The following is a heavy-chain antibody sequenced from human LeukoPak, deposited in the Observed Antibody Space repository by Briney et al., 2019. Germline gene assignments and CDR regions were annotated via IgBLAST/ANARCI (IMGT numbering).Heavy chain of an antibody. CDR1: GYTLPGYY. CDR2: INPNSGGT. V-gene: IGHV1-2*02. Sequence: SSVTVSCQASGYTLPGYYMHWVRQAPGQGLEWMGWINPNSGGTNYAQKLQGRVTMTRDTSISTAYMELSRLRSDDTAVYYCARQYYDYVWGSYHDAFDIWGQGTMVTVSS. CDR3: ARQYYDYVWGSYHDAFDI. J-gene: IGHJ3*02. D-gene: IGHD3-16*01.